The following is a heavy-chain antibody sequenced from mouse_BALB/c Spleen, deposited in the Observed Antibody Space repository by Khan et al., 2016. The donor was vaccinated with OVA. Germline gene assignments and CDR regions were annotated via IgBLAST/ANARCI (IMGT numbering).Heavy chain of an antibody. J-gene: IGHJ2*01. Sequence: VQLKESGPGLVKPSQSLYLTCTVTGYSITSGYGWNWNRQFPGNILERVGYISYSGSTNYNPSLKSQTSITLDTSNNQFFLQFNCVTTEDTSTYYCARTARINYWGQGTTLTVSS. CDR2: ISYSGST. CDR1: GYSITSGYG. V-gene: IGHV3-2*02. D-gene: IGHD2-4*01. CDR3: ARTARINY.